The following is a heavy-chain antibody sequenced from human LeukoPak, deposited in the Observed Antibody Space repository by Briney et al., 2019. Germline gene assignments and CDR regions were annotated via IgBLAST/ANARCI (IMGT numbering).Heavy chain of an antibody. CDR2: ISWNSGSI. CDR3: AKGNEYYDILTGYLDY. D-gene: IGHD3-9*01. CDR1: GFTFSSYW. J-gene: IGHJ4*02. Sequence: GGSLRLSCAASGFTFSSYWMSWVRQAPGKGLEWVSGISWNSGSIGYADSVKGRFTISRDNAKNSLYLQMNSLRAEDTALYYCAKGNEYYDILTGYLDYWGQGTLVTVSS. V-gene: IGHV3-9*01.